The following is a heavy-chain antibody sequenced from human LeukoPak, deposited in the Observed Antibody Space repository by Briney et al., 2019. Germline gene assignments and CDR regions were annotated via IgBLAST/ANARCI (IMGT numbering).Heavy chain of an antibody. D-gene: IGHD2-15*01. CDR1: GGSINNYY. J-gene: IGHJ3*02. Sequence: SETLSLTCTVSGGSINNYYWSWIRQPAGKGLEWIGRIYTRGSTYYNPSLKSRVTMSVDTSKNQFSLKLSSVTAADTAVYYCARGRYCSADICSGGDAIDIWGQGTMVSVSS. V-gene: IGHV4-4*07. CDR3: ARGRYCSADICSGGDAIDI. CDR2: IYTRGST.